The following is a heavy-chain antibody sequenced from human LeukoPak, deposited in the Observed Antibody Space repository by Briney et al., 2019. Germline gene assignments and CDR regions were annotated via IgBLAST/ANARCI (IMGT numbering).Heavy chain of an antibody. J-gene: IGHJ4*02. D-gene: IGHD5-18*01. V-gene: IGHV4-59*01. CDR1: GGSMSSYY. CDR3: ASLGYSYGRFDY. Sequence: SETLSLTCTVSGGSMSSYYWSWIRQPPGRGLEWIGYIYYSGSTNYNPSLKSRVTASIDTSKNQFSLRLSSVTAADTAVYYCASLGYSYGRFDYWGQGTQVTVSS. CDR2: IYYSGST.